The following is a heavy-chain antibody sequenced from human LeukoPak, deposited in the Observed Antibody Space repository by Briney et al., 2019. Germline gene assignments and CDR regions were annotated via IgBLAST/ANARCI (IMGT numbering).Heavy chain of an antibody. CDR1: GYSFTSYW. D-gene: IGHD1-1*01. Sequence: GESLKISCKGSGYSFTSYWIGWVRQMPGKGLEWMGIIYLGDSDTRYSPSFQGQVTISADKSISTAYLQWSSLKASDTAMYYCAREGNWNDPYNWFDPWGQGTLVTVSS. J-gene: IGHJ5*02. CDR3: AREGNWNDPYNWFDP. CDR2: IYLGDSDT. V-gene: IGHV5-51*01.